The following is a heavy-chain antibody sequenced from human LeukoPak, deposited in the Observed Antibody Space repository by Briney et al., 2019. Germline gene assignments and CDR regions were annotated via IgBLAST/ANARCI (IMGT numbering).Heavy chain of an antibody. Sequence: SETLSLTCTVSGVSISSYYWSWIRQPAGKGLEWIGRIYTSGSTNYNPSLKSRVTMSVDTSKNQFSLKLSSVTAADTAVYYCARDHYDFWSGSYFDYWGQGTLVTVSS. V-gene: IGHV4-4*07. CDR2: IYTSGST. CDR3: ARDHYDFWSGSYFDY. D-gene: IGHD3-3*01. J-gene: IGHJ4*02. CDR1: GVSISSYY.